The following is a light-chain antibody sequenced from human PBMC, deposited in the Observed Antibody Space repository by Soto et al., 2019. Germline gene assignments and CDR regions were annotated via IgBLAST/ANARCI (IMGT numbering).Light chain of an antibody. CDR1: QSVSSSY. CDR2: GAS. Sequence: DIVLTQSPATASLPPGKRATLSCRASQSVSSSYLAWYQQKPGQAPRLLIYGASSRATGIPDRFSGSGSGTDFALTISRLEPEDFAVYYCQQYGSSPLTFGGGTKVDIK. CDR3: QQYGSSPLT. J-gene: IGKJ4*01. V-gene: IGKV3-20*01.